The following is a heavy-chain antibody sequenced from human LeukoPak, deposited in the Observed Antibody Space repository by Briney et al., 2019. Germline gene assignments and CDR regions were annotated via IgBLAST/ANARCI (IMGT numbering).Heavy chain of an antibody. CDR3: ARETITIVLGYYYGMDV. J-gene: IGHJ6*02. V-gene: IGHV1-8*01. CDR1: GYTFTSYD. D-gene: IGHD3-9*01. Sequence: ASVTVSCKASGYTFTSYDINWVRQAAGQGREGMGWMNPKRGNTVYAQTFHARVTMPRNTSISTAYMELSSLRSEDTAVYYCARETITIVLGYYYGMDVWGQGTTVTVSS. CDR2: MNPKRGNT.